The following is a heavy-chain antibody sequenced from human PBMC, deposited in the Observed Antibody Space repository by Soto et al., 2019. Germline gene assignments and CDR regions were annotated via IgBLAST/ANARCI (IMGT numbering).Heavy chain of an antibody. D-gene: IGHD1-1*01. J-gene: IGHJ4*02. Sequence: EVQLLESGGGLVQPGGSLRLSCVASGFPFSNFAMSWVRQAPGKGLEWVSVITSSSYSTYFADSVRGRFTISRDNSKNTLYLQLNRLRAEDTAIYYCTTGPFIAGDYWGQGTPVTVPS. CDR1: GFPFSNFA. CDR2: ITSSSYST. CDR3: TTGPFIAGDY. V-gene: IGHV3-23*01.